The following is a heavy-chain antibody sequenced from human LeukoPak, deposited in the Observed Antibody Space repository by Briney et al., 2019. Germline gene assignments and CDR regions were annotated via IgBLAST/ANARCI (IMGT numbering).Heavy chain of an antibody. Sequence: GGSLRLSCAASGFTVNNKYMTWVRQAPGKGLEWVSSISSSSSNIYYADSVKGRFTISRDNAKNSLYLQMNSLRVEDTAVYYCARCTTGRTFGSLREIKRSREIDYWGQGTLVTVSS. D-gene: IGHD1-1*01. CDR2: ISSSSSNI. CDR1: GFTVNNKY. CDR3: ARCTTGRTFGSLREIKRSREIDY. V-gene: IGHV3-21*01. J-gene: IGHJ4*02.